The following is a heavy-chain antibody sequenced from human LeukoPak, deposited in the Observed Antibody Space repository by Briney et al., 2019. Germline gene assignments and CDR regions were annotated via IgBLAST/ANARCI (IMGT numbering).Heavy chain of an antibody. V-gene: IGHV3-11*01. Sequence: GGSLRLSCAASGFTFSDYYMNWIRQAPGKGLEWVSSISSSGSTTNYADSAKGRFTISRDNAKNSLYLQMNSLRAEDAAVYYCTRKDGYASSWSFDYWGQGTLVTVSS. CDR3: TRKDGYASSWSFDY. CDR1: GFTFSDYY. CDR2: ISSSGSTT. J-gene: IGHJ4*02. D-gene: IGHD6-13*01.